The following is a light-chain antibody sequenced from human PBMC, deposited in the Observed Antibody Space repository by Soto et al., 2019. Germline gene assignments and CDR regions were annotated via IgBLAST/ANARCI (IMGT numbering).Light chain of an antibody. CDR3: CSFAGSYSVL. CDR2: DVS. V-gene: IGLV2-11*01. CDR1: SSDVGAYDY. Sequence: QSALTQPRSVSGSPGQSVTISCTGTSSDVGAYDYVSWYQQHPGKAPKLMIYDVSRRPSGVPDRFSGSKSGSTASLTISGLQAEDEADYYCCSFAGSYSVLFGGGTKLTVL. J-gene: IGLJ2*01.